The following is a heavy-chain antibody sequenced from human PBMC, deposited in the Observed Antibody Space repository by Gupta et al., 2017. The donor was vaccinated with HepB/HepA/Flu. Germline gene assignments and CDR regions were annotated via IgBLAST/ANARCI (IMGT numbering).Heavy chain of an antibody. D-gene: IGHD2-8*02. CDR2: ITSSGSRI. CDR3: AKSTGRRSRHSDAFDM. Sequence: EGQLLESGGGLAQPVGSLRLSCAASHFSFSTYALLCFRPIPGKGLEWISFITSSGSRIYYADSVKGRFTISIDNSKNTLYLQMNSLRAEDTAVYYCAKSTGRRSRHSDAFDMWVQVTVVTVSS. V-gene: IGHV3-23*01. J-gene: IGHJ3*02. CDR1: HFSFSTYA.